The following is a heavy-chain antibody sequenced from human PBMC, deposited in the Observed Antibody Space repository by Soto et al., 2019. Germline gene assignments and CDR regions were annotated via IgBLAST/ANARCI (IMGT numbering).Heavy chain of an antibody. D-gene: IGHD6-19*01. CDR3: AKGSGAVAELNYFDY. CDR1: GFTFDDYA. Sequence: EVQLVESGGGLVQPGRSLRLSCAASGFTFDDYAMHWVQQAPGKGLEWVSGISWNSGSIGYADSVKGRFTISRDNAKNSLYLQMNSLRAEDTALYYCAKGSGAVAELNYFDYWGQGTLVTVSS. J-gene: IGHJ4*02. V-gene: IGHV3-9*01. CDR2: ISWNSGSI.